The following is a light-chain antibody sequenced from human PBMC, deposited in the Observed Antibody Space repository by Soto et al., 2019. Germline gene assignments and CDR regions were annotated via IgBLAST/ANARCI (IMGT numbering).Light chain of an antibody. CDR1: QSISIN. CDR3: QQFSNWPWT. V-gene: IGKV3D-15*01. J-gene: IGKJ1*01. Sequence: EIVLTQSPGTLSVSPGDRVTLSCRASQSISINLAWYQHKPGQAPRLLIHGASTRATGVPARISGSGSGTEFTLTIRSMQSEDFAVYYCQQFSNWPWTFGQGTKVDIK. CDR2: GAS.